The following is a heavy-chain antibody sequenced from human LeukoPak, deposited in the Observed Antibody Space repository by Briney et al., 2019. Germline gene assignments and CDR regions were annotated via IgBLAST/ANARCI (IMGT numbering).Heavy chain of an antibody. V-gene: IGHV3-30-3*01. D-gene: IGHD3-9*01. J-gene: IGHJ6*02. CDR2: ISYDGSNK. Sequence: PGGSLRLSCAASGFTFSSYAMHWVRQAPGKGLEWVAVISYDGSNKYYADSVKGRFTISRDNSKNTLYLPMNSLRAEDTAVYYCARVYYDILSHYYYYGMDVWGQGTTVTVSS. CDR1: GFTFSSYA. CDR3: ARVYYDILSHYYYYGMDV.